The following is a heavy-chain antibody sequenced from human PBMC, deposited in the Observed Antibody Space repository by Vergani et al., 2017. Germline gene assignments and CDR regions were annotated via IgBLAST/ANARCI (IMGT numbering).Heavy chain of an antibody. J-gene: IGHJ4*02. D-gene: IGHD3-22*01. CDR2: MNPNSGNT. CDR3: ARARAKRITMIVGTSYYFDF. Sequence: QVQLVQSGAEVKKPGSSVKVSCKASGGTFSSYDINWVRQATGQGLEWMGWMNPNSGNTGYAQKFQGRVTMTRNTSISTAYMELSSLRSEDTAVYYCARARAKRITMIVGTSYYFDFWGQGTLVTVSS. CDR1: GGTFSSYD. V-gene: IGHV1-8*02.